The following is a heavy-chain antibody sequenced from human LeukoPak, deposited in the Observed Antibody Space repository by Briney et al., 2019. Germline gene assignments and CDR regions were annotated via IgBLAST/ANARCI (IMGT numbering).Heavy chain of an antibody. CDR2: ISSSGSTI. V-gene: IGHV3-48*03. D-gene: IGHD3-22*01. J-gene: IGHJ4*02. Sequence: GGSLRLSCAASGFTFSSYEMNWVRQAPGKGLEWVSYISSSGSTIYYADSVKGRFTIPRDNAKNSLYLQMNSLRAEDTAVYYCARDEGSSGFYYAYWGQGTLVTVSS. CDR1: GFTFSSYE. CDR3: ARDEGSSGFYYAY.